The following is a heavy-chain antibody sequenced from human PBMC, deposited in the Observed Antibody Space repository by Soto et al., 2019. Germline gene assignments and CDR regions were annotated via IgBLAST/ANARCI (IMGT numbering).Heavy chain of an antibody. CDR2: INHSGST. D-gene: IGHD1-26*01. CDR1: GGSFSGYY. CDR3: ARREAFDI. V-gene: IGHV4-34*01. Sequence: SETLSLTCAVYGGSFSGYYWSWIRQTPGKGLEWIGEINHSGSTNYNPSLKSRVTISVDTSKNQFSLKLSSLTAADTAVYYCARREAFDIWGQGTMVTVSS. J-gene: IGHJ3*02.